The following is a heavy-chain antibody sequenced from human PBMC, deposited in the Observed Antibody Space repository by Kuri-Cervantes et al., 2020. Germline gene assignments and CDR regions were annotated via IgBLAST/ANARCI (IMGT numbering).Heavy chain of an antibody. Sequence: LRLSCTVSGGSISSGGYYWSWIRQHPGKGLEWIGYIYYSGSTYYNPSLKSRVTISVDKSKNQFSLKLSSVTAADTAVYYCARALGNHHLLSYEDFDPWGQGTLVTVSS. V-gene: IGHV4-31*03. CDR3: ARALGNHHLLSYEDFDP. CDR1: GGSISSGGYY. D-gene: IGHD2-2*01. J-gene: IGHJ5*02. CDR2: IYYSGST.